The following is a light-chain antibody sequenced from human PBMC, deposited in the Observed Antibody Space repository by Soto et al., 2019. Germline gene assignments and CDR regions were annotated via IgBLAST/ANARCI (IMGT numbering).Light chain of an antibody. CDR1: SGHSTYI. J-gene: IGLJ3*02. CDR3: ETWDSNSWV. V-gene: IGLV4-60*02. CDR2: LEGSGSY. Sequence: QLVLTQSSSASASLASSVSLTCTLSSGHSTYIIAWHQQQPGKAPRYLMKLEGSGSYNKGSGVPDRFSGSSSGSDRYLTISNLQFEDEADYYCETWDSNSWVFGGGTKLTVL.